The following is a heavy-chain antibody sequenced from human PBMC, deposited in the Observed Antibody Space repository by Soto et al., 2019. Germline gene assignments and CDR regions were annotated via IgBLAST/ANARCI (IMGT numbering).Heavy chain of an antibody. CDR2: ISGSGGST. CDR1: GFTYSTYT. V-gene: IGHV3-23*01. D-gene: IGHD2-15*01. Sequence: GGSLRLSCGASGFTYSTYTRHWVRQAPGKGLEWVSAISGSGGSTYYADSVKGRFTISRDNSKNTLYLQMNSLRAEDTAVYYCANKDRFGMDVWGQGTTVTVSS. CDR3: ANKDRFGMDV. J-gene: IGHJ6*02.